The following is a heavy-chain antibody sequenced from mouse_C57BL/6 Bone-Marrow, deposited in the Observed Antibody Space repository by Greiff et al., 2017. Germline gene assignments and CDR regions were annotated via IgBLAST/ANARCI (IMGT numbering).Heavy chain of an antibody. CDR1: GFTFSSYG. CDR3: ARRLGPHFDY. J-gene: IGHJ2*01. CDR2: ISSGGSYT. Sequence: EVQLQESGGDLVKPGGSLKLSCAASGFTFSSYGMSWVRQTPDKRLEWVATISSGGSYTYYPDSVKGRFTISRDKAKNTLYLQMSSLKSEDTAMYYCARRLGPHFDYWGQGTTLTVSS. V-gene: IGHV5-6*01. D-gene: IGHD4-1*01.